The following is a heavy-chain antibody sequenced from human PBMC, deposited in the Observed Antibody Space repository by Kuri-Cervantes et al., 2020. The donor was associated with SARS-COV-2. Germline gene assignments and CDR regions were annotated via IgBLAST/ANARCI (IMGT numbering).Heavy chain of an antibody. D-gene: IGHD5-24*01. V-gene: IGHV3-30-3*01. Sequence: GESLKISCAASGFTFSSYAMHWVRQAPGKGLEWVAVISYDGSNKYYADSVKGRFTISRDNSKNTLYLQMNSLRAEDTAVYYCAKDHRDGYNAEYFQHWGQGTLVTVYS. CDR2: ISYDGSNK. CDR3: AKDHRDGYNAEYFQH. CDR1: GFTFSSYA. J-gene: IGHJ1*01.